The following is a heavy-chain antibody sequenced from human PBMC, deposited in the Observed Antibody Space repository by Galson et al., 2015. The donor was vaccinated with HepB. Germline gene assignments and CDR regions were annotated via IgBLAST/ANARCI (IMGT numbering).Heavy chain of an antibody. CDR2: ISYDGSNK. V-gene: IGHV3-30-3*01. D-gene: IGHD3-10*01. CDR3: ARGPHGESLPFDAFDI. CDR1: GFTFSSYA. J-gene: IGHJ3*02. Sequence: SLRLSCAASGFTFSSYAMHWVRQAPGKGLEWVAVISYDGSNKYYADSVKGRFTISRDNCKNTLYLQMNNLRAEDTAVYYCARGPHGESLPFDAFDIWGQGTMVTVSS.